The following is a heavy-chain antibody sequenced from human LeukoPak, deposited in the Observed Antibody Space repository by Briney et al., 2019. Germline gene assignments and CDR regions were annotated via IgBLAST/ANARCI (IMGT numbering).Heavy chain of an antibody. D-gene: IGHD3-3*01. CDR3: AKDHSPDFWSGYSDY. Sequence: PGGSLRLSCAASGFIFSSHGMHWVRQAPGKGLEWVAVISYDGSNKYYADSVKGRFTISRDNSKNTLYLQMNSLRAEDTAVYYCAKDHSPDFWSGYSDYWGQGTLVTVSS. V-gene: IGHV3-30*18. CDR2: ISYDGSNK. J-gene: IGHJ4*02. CDR1: GFIFSSHG.